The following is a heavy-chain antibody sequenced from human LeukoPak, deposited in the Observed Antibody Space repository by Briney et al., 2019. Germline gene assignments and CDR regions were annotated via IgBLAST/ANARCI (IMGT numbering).Heavy chain of an antibody. Sequence: PGGPLRLSCAASGFAFSSYWLHWVRQAPGKGLEWVARINTHGSSTNYADSVKGRFTISRDNAKNTLYLQMTSLSAEDTAVYYALAGYYYYYMDVWGKGTTATVSS. V-gene: IGHV3-74*01. D-gene: IGHD3-16*01. CDR1: GFAFSSYW. CDR3: LAGYYYYYMDV. CDR2: INTHGSST. J-gene: IGHJ6*03.